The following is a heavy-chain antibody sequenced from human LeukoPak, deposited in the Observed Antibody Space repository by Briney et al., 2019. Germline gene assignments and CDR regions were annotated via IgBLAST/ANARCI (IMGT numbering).Heavy chain of an antibody. CDR1: GGSISSVIDY. J-gene: IGHJ5*02. CDR3: ARDIVVVQAAMRMGYNWFDL. D-gene: IGHD2-2*01. Sequence: SETLSLTCTVPGGSISSVIDYWSWIRQRAGKGLGWIGRIYTSGSTNYNPSLKSRDTISVATSKNQFSLELTSMTAADTAVYSCARDIVVVQAAMRMGYNWFDLWGQGTLVTVSS. V-gene: IGHV4-61*02. CDR2: IYTSGST.